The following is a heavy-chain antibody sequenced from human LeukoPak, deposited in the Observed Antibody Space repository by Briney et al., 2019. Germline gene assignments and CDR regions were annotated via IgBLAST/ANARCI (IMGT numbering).Heavy chain of an antibody. CDR1: GGSISSSSYY. D-gene: IGHD3-10*01. J-gene: IGHJ5*02. CDR3: ARGRRGSGSNYRGNWFDP. CDR2: IYYSGST. Sequence: SETLSLTCTVSGGSISSSSYYWGWIRQPPGKGLEWIGSIYYSGSTYYKPSLKSRVTISVDTSKNQFSLKLSSVTAADTAVYYCARGRRGSGSNYRGNWFDPWGQGTLVTVSS. V-gene: IGHV4-39*01.